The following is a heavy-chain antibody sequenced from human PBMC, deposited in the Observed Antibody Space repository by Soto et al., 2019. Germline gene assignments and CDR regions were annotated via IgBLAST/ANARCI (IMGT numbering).Heavy chain of an antibody. V-gene: IGHV3-30-3*01. Sequence: GGSLRLSCAASGFIFRSYAMHWVRQAPGKGLEWVAVMSYDGSNKYYADSVKGRFTISRDKSKNTLYLQMNSLRAEDTAVYYCAREAXYDSSGYWPYYYYGMDVWGQGTTVTVSS. CDR3: AREAXYDSSGYWPYYYYGMDV. D-gene: IGHD3-22*01. CDR1: GFIFRSYA. CDR2: MSYDGSNK. J-gene: IGHJ6*02.